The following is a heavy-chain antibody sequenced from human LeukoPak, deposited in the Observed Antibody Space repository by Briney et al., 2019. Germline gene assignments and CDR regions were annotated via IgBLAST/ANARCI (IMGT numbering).Heavy chain of an antibody. V-gene: IGHV3-23*01. CDR2: ISGSGGST. J-gene: IGHJ4*02. CDR3: AKDLARKVPAAMRDGEEN. CDR1: GFTFSSYA. Sequence: PGGSLRLSCAASGFTFSSYAMSWVRQAPGKGLEWVSAISGSGGSTYYADSVKGRFTISRDNSKNTLYLQMNSLRAEDTAVYYCAKDLARKVPAAMRDGEENWGQGTLVTVSS. D-gene: IGHD2-2*01.